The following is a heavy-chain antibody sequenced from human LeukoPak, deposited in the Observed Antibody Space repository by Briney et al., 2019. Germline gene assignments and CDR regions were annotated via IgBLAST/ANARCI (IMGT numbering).Heavy chain of an antibody. V-gene: IGHV3-43*02. CDR3: AKEIPLDSHLGDGMDV. CDR2: ISGDGGST. J-gene: IGHJ6*02. Sequence: AGSLRLSCAASGFTFDDYAMHWVRQPPGKGLEWVSLISGDGGSTYYAYSVKGRFTISRDNSKNSLYLQMNSLRTEDTALYYCAKEIPLDSHLGDGMDVWGQGTTVTVSS. D-gene: IGHD3-16*01. CDR1: GFTFDDYA.